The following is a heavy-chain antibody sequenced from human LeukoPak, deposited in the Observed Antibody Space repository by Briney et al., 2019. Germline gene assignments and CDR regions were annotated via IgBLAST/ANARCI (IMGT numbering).Heavy chain of an antibody. Sequence: GASVKVSCKVSGYTLTELSMHWVRQAPGKGLEWMGGFDPEDGETMYAQKFQGRVTMTEDTSTDTAYMEMSSLRSEDTAVYYCVMGHPRLWFDPWGQGTLVTVSS. CDR2: FDPEDGET. CDR1: GYTLTELS. J-gene: IGHJ5*02. V-gene: IGHV1-24*01. CDR3: VMGHPRLWFDP. D-gene: IGHD2-21*01.